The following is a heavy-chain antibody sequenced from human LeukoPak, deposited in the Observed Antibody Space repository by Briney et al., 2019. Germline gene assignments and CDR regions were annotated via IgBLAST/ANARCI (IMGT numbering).Heavy chain of an antibody. Sequence: SETLSLTCTVSGASISTDYWSWIRQPAGKGLEWIGRIYSSGSTNYNPSLKSRITMSVDTSKNQFSLKLSSVTAADTAVYYCARDPRELWDYFDYWGQGTLVTVSS. D-gene: IGHD3-16*01. CDR3: ARDPRELWDYFDY. J-gene: IGHJ4*02. CDR1: GASISTDY. V-gene: IGHV4-4*07. CDR2: IYSSGST.